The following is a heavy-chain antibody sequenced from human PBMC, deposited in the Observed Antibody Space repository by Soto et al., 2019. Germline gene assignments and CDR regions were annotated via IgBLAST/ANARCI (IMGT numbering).Heavy chain of an antibody. CDR3: ARDPLTIFGVVIYYMDV. J-gene: IGHJ6*03. D-gene: IGHD3-3*01. V-gene: IGHV1-18*01. CDR1: GDTFTSYG. CDR2: ISAYNGNT. Sequence: ASVKVSSKASGDTFTSYGISWVRQAPGQGLEWMGWISAYNGNTNYAQKLQGRVTMTTDTSTSTAYMELRSLRSDDTAVYYCARDPLTIFGVVIYYMDVWGKGTTVTVSS.